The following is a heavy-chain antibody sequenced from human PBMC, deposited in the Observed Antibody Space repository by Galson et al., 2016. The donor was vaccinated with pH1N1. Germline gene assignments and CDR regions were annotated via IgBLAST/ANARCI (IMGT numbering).Heavy chain of an antibody. Sequence: SCKASGYIFTNSYIHWVRQAPGKGLEWVANIRQDGSEKYYVDSVKGRFTISRDNAKNSLYLQMNSLRAEDTAVYYCARRYFDLWGRGTLVTVSS. J-gene: IGHJ2*01. CDR2: IRQDGSEK. CDR1: GYIFTNSY. V-gene: IGHV3-7*01. CDR3: ARRYFDL.